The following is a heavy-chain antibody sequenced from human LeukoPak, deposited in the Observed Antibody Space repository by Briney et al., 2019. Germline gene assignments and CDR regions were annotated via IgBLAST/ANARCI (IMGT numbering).Heavy chain of an antibody. J-gene: IGHJ4*02. CDR1: GGSISSGDYY. V-gene: IGHV4-30-4*08. Sequence: PSQTLSLTCTVSGGSISSGDYYWRWIRQPPGKGREWIGYIYKSGSTYHNSSLKSRVSISVDTSKNQFSLKVSSVTAADTAVYYCASLTRNYDILTGYGPYYFDYWGQGTLVTVSS. D-gene: IGHD3-9*01. CDR3: ASLTRNYDILTGYGPYYFDY. CDR2: IYKSGST.